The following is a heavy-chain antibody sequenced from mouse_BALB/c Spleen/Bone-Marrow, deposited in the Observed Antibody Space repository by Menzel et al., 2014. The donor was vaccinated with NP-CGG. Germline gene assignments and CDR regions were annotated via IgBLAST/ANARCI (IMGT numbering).Heavy chain of an antibody. V-gene: IGHV5-9*02. Sequence: DVQLVESGGGLVKPGGSLKLSCAASGFAFSSYDMSWVRQTPEKRLEWVATISSGGSYTYYPDSVKGRFTISRDNARSTLYLQMSSLRPEDTALYYCTIPLTGAYFDCWGEGTPLTVSS. CDR1: GFAFSSYD. D-gene: IGHD4-1*01. J-gene: IGHJ2*01. CDR3: TIPLTGAYFDC. CDR2: ISSGGSYT.